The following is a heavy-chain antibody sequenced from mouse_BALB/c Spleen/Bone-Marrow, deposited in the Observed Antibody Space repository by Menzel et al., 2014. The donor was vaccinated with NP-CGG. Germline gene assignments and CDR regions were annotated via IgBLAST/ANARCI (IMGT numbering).Heavy chain of an antibody. CDR2: INPDSSTI. CDR3: ARDGNYVFYAMDY. V-gene: IGHV4-1*02. Sequence: EVKLQESGGGPVQPGGSLKLSCAASGFDFSRYWMSWVRQAPGKGLEWIGEINPDSSTINYTPSLKDKFIISRDNAKNTLYLQMSKVRSEDTALYYCARDGNYVFYAMDYWGQGTSVTVSS. CDR1: GFDFSRYW. J-gene: IGHJ4*01. D-gene: IGHD2-1*01.